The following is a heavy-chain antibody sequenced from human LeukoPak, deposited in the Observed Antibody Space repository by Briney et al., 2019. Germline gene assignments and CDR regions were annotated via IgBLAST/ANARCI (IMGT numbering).Heavy chain of an antibody. J-gene: IGHJ5*02. CDR2: ISNDGSNE. V-gene: IGHV3-30*03. CDR3: ARDYSSPPAAGSLYNWFAP. Sequence: GGSLRLSCAASGFTFSSYGMHWVRQAPGKGLEWVAVISNDGSNEFYADSVKGRFTISRDTSKNTLYLQMNSLRTEDTAVYYCARDYSSPPAAGSLYNWFAPWGQGTLVTVSS. CDR1: GFTFSSYG. D-gene: IGHD6-13*01.